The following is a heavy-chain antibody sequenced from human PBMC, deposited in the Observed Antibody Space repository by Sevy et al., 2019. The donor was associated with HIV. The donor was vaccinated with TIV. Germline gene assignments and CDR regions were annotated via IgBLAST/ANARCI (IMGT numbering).Heavy chain of an antibody. Sequence: GGSLRLSCAASGFTFTNAAMTWVRQAPGKGLEWVSGITISGDRKYYADSVRGRFTISRDNSKNTVYLQMNSLIDEDTAVYYCAKESLPNDYWGQGTLVTVSS. CDR3: AKESLPNDY. V-gene: IGHV3-23*01. CDR1: GFTFTNAA. J-gene: IGHJ4*02. CDR2: ITISGDRK.